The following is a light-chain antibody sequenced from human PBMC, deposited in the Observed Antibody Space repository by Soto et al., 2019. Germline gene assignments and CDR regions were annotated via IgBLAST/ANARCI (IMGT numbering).Light chain of an antibody. CDR1: QSVSSSY. V-gene: IGKV3-20*01. J-gene: IGKJ2*01. CDR2: GAS. Sequence: EIVLTQSPGTLSLSPGERTTLSCRASQSVSSSYLAWYQQKPGQAPRLLIYGASNRATGIPDRFSGSGSGTDFTLTISRLEPEDFALYYCQQDSNSMYIFGPGTKLEIK. CDR3: QQDSNSMYI.